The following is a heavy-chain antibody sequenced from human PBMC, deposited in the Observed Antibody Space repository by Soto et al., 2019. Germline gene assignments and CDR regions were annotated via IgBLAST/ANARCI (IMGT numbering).Heavy chain of an antibody. CDR1: GFTFSSYA. V-gene: IGHV3-64*02. CDR2: ISSNGGST. D-gene: IGHD6-13*01. CDR3: ARGLGVAEAGGGYFDY. Sequence: GSLRLSCAASGFTFSSYAMHWVRQAPGKGLEYVSAISSNGGSTYYADSVKGRFTISRDNSKNTLYLQMGSLRAEDMAVYYCARGLGVAEAGGGYFDYWGQGTLVTVSS. J-gene: IGHJ4*02.